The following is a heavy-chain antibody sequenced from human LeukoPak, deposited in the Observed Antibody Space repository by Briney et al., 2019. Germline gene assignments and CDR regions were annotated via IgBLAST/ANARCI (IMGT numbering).Heavy chain of an antibody. CDR3: ARLAGAGSSGFDY. J-gene: IGHJ4*02. Sequence: YAESVRGRFTISRDNAKNSLYLHMSSLRAEDTAVYYCARLAGAGSSGFDYWGQGTLVTVSS. D-gene: IGHD1-26*01. V-gene: IGHV3-21*01.